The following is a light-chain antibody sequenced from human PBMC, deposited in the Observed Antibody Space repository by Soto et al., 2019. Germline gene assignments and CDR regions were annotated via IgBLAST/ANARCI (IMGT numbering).Light chain of an antibody. Sequence: DIQMTQSPSTLSASVGDRDTITCRASQSISSWLAWYQQKPGKAPKLLIYKASSLESGVPSRFSGSGSGTEFTLTISSLQPDDFATYYCQQYNSYWRTFGQGTKVDIK. V-gene: IGKV1-5*03. J-gene: IGKJ1*01. CDR3: QQYNSYWRT. CDR2: KAS. CDR1: QSISSW.